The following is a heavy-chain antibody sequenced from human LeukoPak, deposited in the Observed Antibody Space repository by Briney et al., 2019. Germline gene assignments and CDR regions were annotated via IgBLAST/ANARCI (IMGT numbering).Heavy chain of an antibody. CDR2: IFYRGSP. CDR1: GGSIDGSTGH. D-gene: IGHD6-6*01. CDR3: AKEPRPGSSSSRAGDAFDI. Sequence: SETLSLTCTVSGGSIDGSTGHWGWIRQPPGKGLEWIGSIFYRGSPYYNPSLNSRVTISIDRSKSQFSLELTSVTAADTAVYYCAKEPRPGSSSSRAGDAFDIWGQGTMVTVSS. V-gene: IGHV4-39*07. J-gene: IGHJ3*02.